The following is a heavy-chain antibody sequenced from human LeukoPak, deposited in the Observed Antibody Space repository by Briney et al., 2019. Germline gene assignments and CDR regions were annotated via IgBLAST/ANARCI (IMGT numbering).Heavy chain of an antibody. CDR2: ISAYNGNT. V-gene: IGHV1-18*01. Sequence: GASVKVSCKASGYXFTSYGISWVRQAPGQGLEWMGWISAYNGNTNYAQKLQGRVTMTTDTSTSTAYMELRSLRSDDTAVYYCARVHPLDIVVVVAATRNWFDPWGQGTLVTVSS. J-gene: IGHJ5*02. CDR3: ARVHPLDIVVVVAATRNWFDP. D-gene: IGHD2-15*01. CDR1: GYXFTSYG.